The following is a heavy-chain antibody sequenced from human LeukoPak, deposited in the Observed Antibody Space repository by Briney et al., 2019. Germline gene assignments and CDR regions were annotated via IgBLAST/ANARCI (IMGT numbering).Heavy chain of an antibody. Sequence: GASVKVSCKASGYTFTDYYMHWVRQAPGQGLEWMGWINPNSGGTNYAQKFQGRVTMTRDTSISTAYMELSRLRSDDTAVYYCARDVVPAFDQIYYYYMDVWGKGTTVTISS. CDR2: INPNSGGT. CDR3: ARDVVPAFDQIYYYYMDV. V-gene: IGHV1-2*02. J-gene: IGHJ6*03. D-gene: IGHD2-2*01. CDR1: GYTFTDYY.